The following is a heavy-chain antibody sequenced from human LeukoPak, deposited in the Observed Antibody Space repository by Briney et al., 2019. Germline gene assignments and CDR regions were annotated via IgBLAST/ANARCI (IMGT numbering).Heavy chain of an antibody. CDR1: GYTFTGYY. D-gene: IGHD4-17*01. CDR2: INPNSGGT. J-gene: IGHJ6*03. Sequence: ASVKVSCKASGYTFTGYYMHWVRQAPGQGLEWMGWINPNSGGTNYAQKFQGRVTITRNTSISTAYMELSSLRSEDTAVYYCARSPDSYGDYVGIYYYYMDVWGKGTTVTVSS. CDR3: ARSPDSYGDYVGIYYYYMDV. V-gene: IGHV1-2*02.